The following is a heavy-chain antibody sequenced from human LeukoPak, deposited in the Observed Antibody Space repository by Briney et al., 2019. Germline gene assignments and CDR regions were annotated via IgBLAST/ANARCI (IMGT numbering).Heavy chain of an antibody. J-gene: IGHJ4*02. CDR3: ARGLVGGWYDY. CDR1: GGSISSSSYY. Sequence: PSETLSLTCTVSGGSISSSSYYWGWIRQPPGKGLEWIGSIYYSGSTYYNPSLKSRVTISVDTSKNQFSLKLSSVTAADTAVYYCARGLVGGWYDYWGQGTLVTVSS. V-gene: IGHV4-39*01. CDR2: IYYSGST. D-gene: IGHD6-19*01.